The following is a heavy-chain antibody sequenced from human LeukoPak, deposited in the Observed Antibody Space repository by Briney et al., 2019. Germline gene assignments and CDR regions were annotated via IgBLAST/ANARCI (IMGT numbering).Heavy chain of an antibody. CDR1: GFTFDDYG. J-gene: IGHJ3*01. D-gene: IGHD2-15*01. CDR2: INWNGGST. CDR3: ARDCSGGSCYHAFDF. Sequence: SGGSLRLSCAASGFTFDDYGMSWVRQAPGKGLEWVSGINWNGGSTGYADSVKGRFTISRDNAKNSLYLQMNSLRAEDTALYYCARDCSGGSCYHAFDFWVQGTMVTVSS. V-gene: IGHV3-20*04.